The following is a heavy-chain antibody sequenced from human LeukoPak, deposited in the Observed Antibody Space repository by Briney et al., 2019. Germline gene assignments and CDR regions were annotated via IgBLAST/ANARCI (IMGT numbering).Heavy chain of an antibody. J-gene: IGHJ6*02. CDR2: IYYSGST. CDR3: AIQRLDGTDV. CDR1: GGSFSGYY. Sequence: PAETLSLTCAVYGGSFSGYYWGWIRQPPGKGLEWIGSIYYSGSTYYNASLKSRVTTSVDTSKNQFSLKLTSVTAADTAVYYCAIQRLDGTDVWGQGITVTVSS. V-gene: IGHV4-39*01. D-gene: IGHD6-19*01.